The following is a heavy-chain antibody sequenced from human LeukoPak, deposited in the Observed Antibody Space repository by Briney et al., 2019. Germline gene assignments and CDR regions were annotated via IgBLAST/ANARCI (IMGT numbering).Heavy chain of an antibody. J-gene: IGHJ4*02. V-gene: IGHV4-38-2*02. CDR1: GSSITSVSY. D-gene: IGHD3-10*01. CDR2: LSHSGAT. Sequence: SETLSLTCTVSGSSITSVSYWAWIRQTPEKGLEWIGILSHSGATYYNPSLTSRLSTSVDTSNKRFSLTLRSVTAADTAVYYCARVGSSNSHYDFWGPGTLVTVSS. CDR3: ARVGSSNSHYDF.